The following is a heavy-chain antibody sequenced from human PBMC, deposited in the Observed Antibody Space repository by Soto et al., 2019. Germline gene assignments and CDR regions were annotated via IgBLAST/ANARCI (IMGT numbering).Heavy chain of an antibody. D-gene: IGHD3-3*01. J-gene: IGHJ6*02. CDR3: ARDPGNWEWLESYYYYGIDV. CDR1: GFTFSSYI. Sequence: PGGSLRLSCAACGFTFSSYIMTWVRQTPGKGLEWVSSISSSSSYIYYADSVKGRFTISRDNAKNSLYLQMNSLRAEDTAVYYCARDPGNWEWLESYYYYGIDVWGQGTTVTVSS. V-gene: IGHV3-21*01. CDR2: ISSSSSYI.